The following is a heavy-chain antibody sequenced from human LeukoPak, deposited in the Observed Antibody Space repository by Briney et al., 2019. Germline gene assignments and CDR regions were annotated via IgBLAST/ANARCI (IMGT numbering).Heavy chain of an antibody. Sequence: ASVKVSCKASGYTFTGYAMHWVRQAPGQRLEWMGWINAGNGNTKYSQKFQGRVTITRDTSASTAYMELSSLRSEDTAVYYCARDQGGYCSGGSCYSSRVLFDYWGQGTLVTVSS. D-gene: IGHD2-15*01. V-gene: IGHV1-3*01. J-gene: IGHJ4*02. CDR2: INAGNGNT. CDR1: GYTFTGYA. CDR3: ARDQGGYCSGGSCYSSRVLFDY.